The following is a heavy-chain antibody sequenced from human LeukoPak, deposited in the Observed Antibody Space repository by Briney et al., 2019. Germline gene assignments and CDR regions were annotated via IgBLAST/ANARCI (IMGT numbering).Heavy chain of an antibody. V-gene: IGHV4-34*01. D-gene: IGHD2-2*01. CDR2: INHSGST. CDR3: ARVGGDIVVVPAADINYYYGMDV. Sequence: SETLSLACAVYGGSFSGYYWSWIRQPPGKGLEWIGEINHSGSTNYNPSLKSRVTISVDTSKNQFSLKLSSVTAADTAVHYCARVGGDIVVVPAADINYYYGMDVWGQGTTVTASS. J-gene: IGHJ6*02. CDR1: GGSFSGYY.